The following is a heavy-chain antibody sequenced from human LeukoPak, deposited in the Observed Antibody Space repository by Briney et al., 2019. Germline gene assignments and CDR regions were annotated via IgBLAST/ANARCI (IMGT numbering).Heavy chain of an antibody. CDR3: ARVGNSGEFDF. V-gene: IGHV1-18*01. Sequence: ASVKVSCKTSGYTFSDYGLTWVRQAPGQGREGLGWVTGFNGKTNYARRVEDRLILTTDTSTSTGTLDPRGLRADDTAVYYCARVGNSGEFDFWAQGTLLTVSS. J-gene: IGHJ4*02. CDR2: VTGFNGKT. CDR1: GYTFSDYG. D-gene: IGHD3-10*01.